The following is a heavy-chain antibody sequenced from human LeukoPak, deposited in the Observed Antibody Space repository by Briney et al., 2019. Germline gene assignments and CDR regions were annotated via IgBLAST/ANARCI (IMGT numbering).Heavy chain of an antibody. CDR2: ITADTTTT. J-gene: IGHJ4*02. CDR1: GFTFDDYA. Sequence: TGGSLRLSCAGSGFTFDDYAMHWVRQAPGKGLEWVSLITADTTTTYYADSVRGRFTISRDNTKNSLFLQMNSLTTEDTALYYCAKGFPRVKIGYSSTSAFFDYWGRGTLVTVS. V-gene: IGHV3-43*02. CDR3: AKGFPRVKIGYSSTSAFFDY. D-gene: IGHD6-13*01.